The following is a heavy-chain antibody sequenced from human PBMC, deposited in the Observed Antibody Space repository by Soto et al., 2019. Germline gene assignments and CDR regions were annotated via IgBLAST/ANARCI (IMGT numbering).Heavy chain of an antibody. J-gene: IGHJ3*02. CDR3: ARDFLGYCSSTSCSRNDAFDI. V-gene: IGHV6-1*01. D-gene: IGHD2-2*03. Sequence: SQTLSLTCAISGDSVSSNSAAWNWIRQSPSRGLEWLGRTYYRSKWYNDYAVSVKSRITINPDTSKNQFSLQLNSVTPEDTAVYYCARDFLGYCSSTSCSRNDAFDIWGQGTMVTVSS. CDR1: GDSVSSNSAA. CDR2: TYYRSKWYN.